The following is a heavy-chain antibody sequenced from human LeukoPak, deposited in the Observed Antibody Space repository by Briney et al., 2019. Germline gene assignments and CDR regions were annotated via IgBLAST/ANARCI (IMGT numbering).Heavy chain of an antibody. CDR1: GGSISSISYY. V-gene: IGHV4-39*01. CDR3: ARSDGSSSWDHDY. Sequence: SETLSLNCTVSGGSISSISYYWGWIRKPPGKGLEWIGSIYYSGSTYYNPSLKSRVTISVDTSKNQFSLKLSSVTAADTAVYYCARSDGSSSWDHDYWGQGTLVTVSS. J-gene: IGHJ4*02. CDR2: IYYSGST. D-gene: IGHD6-6*01.